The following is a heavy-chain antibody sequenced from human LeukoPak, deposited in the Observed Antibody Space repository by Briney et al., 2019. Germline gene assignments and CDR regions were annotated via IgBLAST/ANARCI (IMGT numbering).Heavy chain of an antibody. CDR1: EYTFTDYY. D-gene: IGHD2-15*01. V-gene: IGHV1-69-2*01. J-gene: IGHJ6*03. CDR2: VDPEDGET. Sequence: ASVKVSCKASEYTFTDYYMHWVQQAPGKGLEWMGRVDPEDGETIYAEKFQGRVTITADTSTDTAYMELSSLRSEDTAVYYCGTIPVVVATKKYYYYYYMDVWGKGTTVTVSS. CDR3: GTIPVVVATKKYYYYYYMDV.